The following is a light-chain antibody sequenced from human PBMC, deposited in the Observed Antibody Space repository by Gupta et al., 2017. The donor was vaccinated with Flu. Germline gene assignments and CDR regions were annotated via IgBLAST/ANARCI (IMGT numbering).Light chain of an antibody. Sequence: DIQMTQSPSSLSASVGDRVTITCRASQTISTYLNWYQQQPGKAPNLLIFAASNLQNGVPSRFSGSGSGTDFTLTISRLQPEDFATYYCQQSDSSPLTFGGGTKVEIK. CDR3: QQSDSSPLT. CDR2: AAS. V-gene: IGKV1-39*01. J-gene: IGKJ4*01. CDR1: QTISTY.